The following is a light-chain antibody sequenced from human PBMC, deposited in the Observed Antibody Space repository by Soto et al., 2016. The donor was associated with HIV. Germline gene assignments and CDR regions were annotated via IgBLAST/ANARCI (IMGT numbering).Light chain of an antibody. J-gene: IGKJ4*01. CDR2: KAS. Sequence: DIPMTQSPSTLSASVGDRVTITCRASQIMTKWMAWYQQKPGKAPKLLIYKASDLETGVPSRFSGSDSGTEFTLTISSLQPEDFGTYYCQQYESYPLTFGGGTKVEI. CDR1: QIMTKW. V-gene: IGKV1-5*03. CDR3: QQYESYPLT.